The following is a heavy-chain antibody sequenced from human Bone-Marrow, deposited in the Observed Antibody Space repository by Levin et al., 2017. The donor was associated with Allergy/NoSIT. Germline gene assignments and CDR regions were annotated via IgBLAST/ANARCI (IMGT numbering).Heavy chain of an antibody. CDR2: MSGSGGNT. Sequence: GESLKISCAASGFTFSSYAMSWVRQAPGKGLEWVSAMSGSGGNTYYAGSVKGRFTISRDKSKNTLYLQMNSLRAEDTAVYYCAKGTGVLEWDSSYQYYGMDVWGQGTTVTVSS. CDR3: AKGTGVLEWDSSYQYYGMDV. CDR1: GFTFSSYA. V-gene: IGHV3-23*01. J-gene: IGHJ6*02. D-gene: IGHD3-3*01.